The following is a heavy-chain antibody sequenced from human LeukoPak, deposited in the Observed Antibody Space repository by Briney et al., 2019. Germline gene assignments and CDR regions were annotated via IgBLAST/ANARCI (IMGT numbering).Heavy chain of an antibody. Sequence: GGSLRLSCVASGYTFSSYSINWVRHAPGKGLEWVSSISVRSNYIYYADSVRGRFSISRDDTRDSLYLQMNSLRAEDTAVYFCVRLRRNSDTSGFYYYYDFWGQGTLVTVSS. CDR1: GYTFSSYS. D-gene: IGHD3-22*01. V-gene: IGHV3-21*01. CDR3: VRLRRNSDTSGFYYYYDF. J-gene: IGHJ4*02. CDR2: ISVRSNYI.